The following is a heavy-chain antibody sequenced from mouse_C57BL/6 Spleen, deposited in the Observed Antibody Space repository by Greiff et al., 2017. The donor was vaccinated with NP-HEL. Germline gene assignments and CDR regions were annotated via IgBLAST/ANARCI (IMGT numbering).Heavy chain of an antibody. Sequence: VQLQQSGPELVKPGASVKISCKASGYSFTGYYMNWVKQSPEKSLEWIGEINPSTGGTTYNQKFKAKATLTVDKSSSTAYMQLKSLTSEDSAVYYCARSSYYGSSPYYAMDYWGQGTSVTVSS. CDR3: ARSSYYGSSPYYAMDY. D-gene: IGHD1-1*01. V-gene: IGHV1-42*01. CDR2: INPSTGGT. CDR1: GYSFTGYY. J-gene: IGHJ4*01.